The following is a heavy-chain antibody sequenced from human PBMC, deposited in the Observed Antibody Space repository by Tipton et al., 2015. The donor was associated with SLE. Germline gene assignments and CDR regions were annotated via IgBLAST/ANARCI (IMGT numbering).Heavy chain of an antibody. J-gene: IGHJ6*02. V-gene: IGHV3-72*01. D-gene: IGHD2-2*01. Sequence: SLRLSCAASGFTFSDHDMDWVRQAPGKGLEWVGRSRNKANSYTTEYAASVKGRFTISRHDSKKSLYLQMNSLKTEDTAVYYCAREDSSTLYYYYGMDVWGQGTTGTVSS. CDR2: SRNKANSYTT. CDR1: GFTFSDHD. CDR3: AREDSSTLYYYYGMDV.